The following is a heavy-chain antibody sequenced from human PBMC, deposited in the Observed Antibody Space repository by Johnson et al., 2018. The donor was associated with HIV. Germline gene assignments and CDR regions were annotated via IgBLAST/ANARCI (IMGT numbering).Heavy chain of an antibody. V-gene: IGHV3-30-3*01. CDR3: ASCGGDCRDAFDI. CDR1: GFTFSSYA. Sequence: QMLLVESGGGVVQPGRSLRLSCAASGFTFSSYAMHWVRHAPGKGLEWVAVISYDGSNKYYADSVKGRFTISRDNSKNTLYLQMNSLRAEDTAVYYCASCGGDCRDAFDIWGQGTVVTVSS. J-gene: IGHJ3*02. CDR2: ISYDGSNK. D-gene: IGHD2-21*02.